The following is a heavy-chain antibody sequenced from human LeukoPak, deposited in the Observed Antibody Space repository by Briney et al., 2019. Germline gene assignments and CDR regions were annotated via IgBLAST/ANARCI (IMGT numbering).Heavy chain of an antibody. V-gene: IGHV3-11*04. J-gene: IGHJ6*03. Sequence: KPGGSLRLSCAASGFTFSDYYMTWVRQAPGKGLEWVSYIGTSGSTVDYADSVKGRFTISRDNAQNSMYLQMNSLRAEDTAVYYCARDRIPGAFSYGYGFSDMGVWGKGTTVTVSS. CDR3: ARDRIPGAFSYGYGFSDMGV. CDR1: GFTFSDYY. CDR2: IGTSGSTV. D-gene: IGHD5-18*01.